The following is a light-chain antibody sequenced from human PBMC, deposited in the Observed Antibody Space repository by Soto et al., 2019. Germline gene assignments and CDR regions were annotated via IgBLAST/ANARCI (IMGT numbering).Light chain of an antibody. CDR3: QSYDTSLSGSRV. V-gene: IGLV1-40*01. J-gene: IGLJ1*01. CDR1: SSNIGAGYD. Sequence: QSVLTQPASVSGAEGERGSISCTGSSSNIGAGYDVHWYQQLPGTAPKLLIYHNSNRPSVVPDRFSFSKSGTSASLAITGLHSEDEADYYCQSYDTSLSGSRVFGTGTNVTVL. CDR2: HNS.